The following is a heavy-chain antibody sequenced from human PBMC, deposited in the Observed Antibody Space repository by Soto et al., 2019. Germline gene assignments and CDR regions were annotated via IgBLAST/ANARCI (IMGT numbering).Heavy chain of an antibody. CDR1: GGSFSGYY. D-gene: IGHD2-2*01. J-gene: IGHJ4*02. Sequence: SETLSLTCAVYGGSFSGYYWSWIRQPPGKGLEWIGEINHSGSTNYNPSLKSRVTISVDTSKNQFSLKLSSVTAADTAVYYCARVRGYCSSTMCYYYFDNWGQGTLVTVSS. CDR2: INHSGST. V-gene: IGHV4-34*01. CDR3: ARVRGYCSSTMCYYYFDN.